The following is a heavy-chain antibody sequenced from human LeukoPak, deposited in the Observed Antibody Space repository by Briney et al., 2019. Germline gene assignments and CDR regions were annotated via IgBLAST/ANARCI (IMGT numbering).Heavy chain of an antibody. CDR1: GFTFSSYG. V-gene: IGHV3-30*18. Sequence: GGSLRLSCAASGFTFSSYGMHWVRQAPGKGLEWVAVISYDGSNKYYADSVKGRFTISRDNSKNTLYLQMNSLGAEDTAVYYCAKDRWDSTTTFDYWGQGTLVTVSS. J-gene: IGHJ4*02. CDR2: ISYDGSNK. D-gene: IGHD4-17*01. CDR3: AKDRWDSTTTFDY.